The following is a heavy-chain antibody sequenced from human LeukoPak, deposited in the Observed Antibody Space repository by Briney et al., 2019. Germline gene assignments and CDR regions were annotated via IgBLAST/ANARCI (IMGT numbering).Heavy chain of an antibody. J-gene: IGHJ4*02. CDR1: GFTFSSYA. D-gene: IGHD6-19*01. CDR3: VKGIAVAGHYFDY. CDR2: ISSNGGST. Sequence: PGGSLRLSCSASGFTFSSYAMHWIRQAPAKGLEYVSAISSNGGSTYYADSVKGRFTISRDNSKNTLYLQMSSLRAEDTAVYYCVKGIAVAGHYFDYWGQGTLVTVSS. V-gene: IGHV3-64D*09.